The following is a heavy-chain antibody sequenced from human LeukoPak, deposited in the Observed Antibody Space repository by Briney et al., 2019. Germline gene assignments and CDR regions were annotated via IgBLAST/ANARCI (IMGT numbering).Heavy chain of an antibody. J-gene: IGHJ4*02. V-gene: IGHV4-38-2*02. CDR2: IYHSRST. CDR1: GYSISSGSY. CDR3: ASHIEYSSSPGY. D-gene: IGHD6-6*01. Sequence: PSETLSLTCTVSGYSISSGSYWGWIRQPPGKGREWTGIIYHSRSTYYTPSLKSRFTISVDTSKTQFSLKLSSVTAADTAVYYCASHIEYSSSPGYWGQGTLVTVSS.